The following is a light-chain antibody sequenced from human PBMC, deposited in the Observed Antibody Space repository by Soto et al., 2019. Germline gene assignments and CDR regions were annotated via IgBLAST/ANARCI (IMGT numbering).Light chain of an antibody. CDR2: STS. CDR1: QSINSKS. J-gene: IGKJ3*01. CDR3: QHYGGSFI. V-gene: IGKV3-20*01. Sequence: EIILTQSTATLSLSPREVDTVSCRVSQSINSKSLVWYQRKFGQAPRLLIYSTSSRATGIPDRFSGSGSGTDFTLSISRLEPEDFAVYYCQHYGGSFIFGPGTKVDIK.